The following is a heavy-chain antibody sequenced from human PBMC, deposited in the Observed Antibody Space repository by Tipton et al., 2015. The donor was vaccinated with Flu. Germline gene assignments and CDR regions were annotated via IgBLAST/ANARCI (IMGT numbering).Heavy chain of an antibody. V-gene: IGHV4-39*01. CDR2: IIHSGYT. CDR1: GGSIRSSSDY. D-gene: IGHD3-10*01. CDR3: VKHFERGFDI. Sequence: TLSLTCSVSGGSIRSSSDYWVWIRQPPGKGLEWIGEIIHSGYTKYNPSLKSRVTMSIDTSKNQFSLNLNSVTAADTAMYYCVKHFERGFDIWGQGQWSPSLQ. J-gene: IGHJ3*02.